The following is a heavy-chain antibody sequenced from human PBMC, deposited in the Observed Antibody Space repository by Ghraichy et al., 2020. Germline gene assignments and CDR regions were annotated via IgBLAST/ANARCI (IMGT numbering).Heavy chain of an antibody. D-gene: IGHD3-22*01. CDR3: ARVLLRYYDSSGYYYVRYFDY. CDR1: GGSFSGYY. CDR2: INHSGST. Sequence: SETLSLTCAVYGGSFSGYYWSWIRQPPGKGLEWIGEINHSGSTNYNPSLKSRVTISVDTSKNQFSLKLSSVTAADTAVYYCARVLLRYYDSSGYYYVRYFDYWGKGTLAPASP. J-gene: IGHJ4*02. V-gene: IGHV4-34*01.